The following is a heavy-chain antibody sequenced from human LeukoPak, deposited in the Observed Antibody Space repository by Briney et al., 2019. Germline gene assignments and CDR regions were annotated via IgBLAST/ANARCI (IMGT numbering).Heavy chain of an antibody. V-gene: IGHV3-23*01. CDR3: AKVPMFGYMDV. Sequence: GGPLRLSCVASGLTFSSYVMNWVRQAPGKGLEWVSSIGGSGGSTNYADSVKGRFTISRDNSKNTLYLQMNSLRAEDTAVYYCAKVPMFGYMDVWGKGTTVTVSS. CDR2: IGGSGGST. D-gene: IGHD3-10*02. CDR1: GLTFSSYV. J-gene: IGHJ6*03.